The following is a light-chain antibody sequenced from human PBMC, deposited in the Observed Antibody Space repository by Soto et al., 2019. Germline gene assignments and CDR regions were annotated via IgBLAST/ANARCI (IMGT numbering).Light chain of an antibody. CDR2: GAS. CDR1: QSVTSSY. CDR3: VRYDTSPRA. J-gene: IGKJ1*01. Sequence: EIVLTQSPGTLSLSPGERATLSCRASQSVTSSYLAWYQHKPGQGPRLLIYGASSRATGIPDRFSGSGSGTAFTLTIGRLEPEDFAVYYCVRYDTSPRAFGQGTKVEIK. V-gene: IGKV3-20*01.